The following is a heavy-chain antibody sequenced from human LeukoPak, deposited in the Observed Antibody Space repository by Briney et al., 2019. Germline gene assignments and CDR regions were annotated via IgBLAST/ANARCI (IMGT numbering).Heavy chain of an antibody. V-gene: IGHV4-30-4*01. CDR3: ASRHSRDFWID. D-gene: IGHD3-3*01. CDR1: GGSISSGDYY. J-gene: IGHJ4*02. CDR2: IYYSGST. Sequence: SETLSLTCTVSGGSISSGDYYWSWIRQPPGKGLEWIGYIYYSGSTYYNPSLKSRVTISVDTSKSQFSLKLSSVTASDTAVYYCASRHSRDFWIDWGQGTLVTVSS.